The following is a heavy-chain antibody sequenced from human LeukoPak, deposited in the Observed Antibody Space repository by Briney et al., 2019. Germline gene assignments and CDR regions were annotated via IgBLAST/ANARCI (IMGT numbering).Heavy chain of an antibody. CDR2: IYPSGRT. D-gene: IGHD2-21*01. J-gene: IGHJ4*02. Sequence: SETLSLTCTVSTDSISSFYWSWIRQPAGKGLEWIGRIYPSGRTTYNPSLESRVTLSVDTSKTQFSLKLSSVTAADTAVYFCARDVANCGGECYYFDFWGQGTLVTVSS. CDR3: ARDVANCGGECYYFDF. CDR1: TDSISSFY. V-gene: IGHV4-4*07.